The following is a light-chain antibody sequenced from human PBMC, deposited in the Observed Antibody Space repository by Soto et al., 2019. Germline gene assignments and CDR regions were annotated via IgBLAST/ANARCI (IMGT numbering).Light chain of an antibody. V-gene: IGKV3-15*01. CDR3: QQYINWPLT. CDR1: QSVSSD. Sequence: EIELTQSPVTLSVSPGERATLSCRASQSVSSDLAWFQQKPGQAPRLLIYGASTRATGIPARFSGSGSGTEFTLTISSLQSEDFAIYYCQQYINWPLTFGGGTKVEIK. CDR2: GAS. J-gene: IGKJ4*01.